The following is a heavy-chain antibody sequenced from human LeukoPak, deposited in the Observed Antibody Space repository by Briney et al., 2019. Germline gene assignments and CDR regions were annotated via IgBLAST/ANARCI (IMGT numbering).Heavy chain of an antibody. Sequence: SETLSLTCTVSGGSISSYYWSWIRQPPGKGLEWIGYIYYSGSTNYNPSLKSRVTISVDTSKNQFSLKLSSVTAADTAVYYCARAGSEPKVWFDPWGQGTPVTVSS. J-gene: IGHJ5*02. V-gene: IGHV4-59*01. CDR1: GGSISSYY. CDR3: ARAGSEPKVWFDP. CDR2: IYYSGST.